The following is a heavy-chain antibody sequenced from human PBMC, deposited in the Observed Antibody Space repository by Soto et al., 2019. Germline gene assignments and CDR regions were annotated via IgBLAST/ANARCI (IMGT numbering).Heavy chain of an antibody. CDR2: IHYSGST. CDR1: GDSISITSYY. CDR3: ASTKDETLYFDY. V-gene: IGHV4-39*01. D-gene: IGHD2-15*01. Sequence: QLQLQESGPGLVKPSETLSLTCTVSGDSISITSYYWGWVRQPPGKGLEWIGSIHYSGSTHYNPSLQIRVTISGDASKKQFSLKLRSVTAADTAVYYCASTKDETLYFDYWGQGTLVTVSS. J-gene: IGHJ4*02.